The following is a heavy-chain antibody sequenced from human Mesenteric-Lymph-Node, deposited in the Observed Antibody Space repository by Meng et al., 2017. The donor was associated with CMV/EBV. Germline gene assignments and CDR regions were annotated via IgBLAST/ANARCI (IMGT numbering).Heavy chain of an antibody. D-gene: IGHD6-13*01. V-gene: IGHV4-59*01. CDR2: IYYSGST. CDR3: ARGASISAAFFDY. CDR1: GGSFSGYY. Sequence: SETLSLTCAVYGGSFSGYYWSWIRQPPGKRLEWIGYIYYSGSTKYNPSLKSRVSISVDTSKNQFSLKLSSVTAADTAVYYCARGASISAAFFDYWGQGTLVTVSS. J-gene: IGHJ4*02.